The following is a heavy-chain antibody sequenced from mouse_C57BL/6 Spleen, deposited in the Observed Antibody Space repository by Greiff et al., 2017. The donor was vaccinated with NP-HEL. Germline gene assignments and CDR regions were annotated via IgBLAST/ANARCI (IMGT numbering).Heavy chain of an antibody. CDR1: GYSITSGYY. CDR2: ISYDGSN. V-gene: IGHV3-6*01. J-gene: IGHJ4*01. CDR3: ASFYYYGGSYYYAMDY. D-gene: IGHD1-1*01. Sequence: EVKLMESGPGLVKPSQSLSLTCSVTGYSITSGYYWNWIRQFPGNKLEWMGYISYDGSNNYNPSLKNRISITRDTSKNQFFLKLNSVTTEDTATYYCASFYYYGGSYYYAMDYWGQGTSVTVSS.